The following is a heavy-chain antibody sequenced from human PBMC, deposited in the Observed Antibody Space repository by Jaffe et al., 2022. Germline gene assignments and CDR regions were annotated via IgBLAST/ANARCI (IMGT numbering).Heavy chain of an antibody. J-gene: IGHJ6*03. Sequence: QVQLVQSGAEVKKPGASVKVSCKASGYTFTGYYMHWVRQAPGQGLEWMGWINPNSGGTNYAQKFQGRVTMTRDTSISTAYMELSRLRSDDTAVYYCARDFKLGKFEGSYYYYYYMDVWGKGTTVTVSS. V-gene: IGHV1-2*02. CDR3: ARDFKLGKFEGSYYYYYYMDV. D-gene: IGHD7-27*01. CDR1: GYTFTGYY. CDR2: INPNSGGT.